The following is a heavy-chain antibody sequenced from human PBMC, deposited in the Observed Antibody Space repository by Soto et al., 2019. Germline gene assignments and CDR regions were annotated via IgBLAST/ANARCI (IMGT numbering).Heavy chain of an antibody. J-gene: IGHJ6*02. D-gene: IGHD1-7*01. V-gene: IGHV1-69*12. CDR2: IIPIFGTA. Sequence: QVQLVQSGAEVKKPGSSVKVSCKASGGTFSSYAISWVRQAPGQGLEWMGGIIPIFGTANYAQKFQGRVTFTADESTSTAYMELCSLRSEDTAVYYCSSVLELHYYYGMDVWGQGTTVTVSS. CDR3: SSVLELHYYYGMDV. CDR1: GGTFSSYA.